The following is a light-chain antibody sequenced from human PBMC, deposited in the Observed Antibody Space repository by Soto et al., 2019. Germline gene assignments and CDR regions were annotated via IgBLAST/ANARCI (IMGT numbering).Light chain of an antibody. CDR2: GAS. CDR1: QSVSSSY. Sequence: EIVLTQSPGTLSLPPGERATLSCRASQSVSSSYLAWYQQKPGQAPRLLIYGASSRATGIPDRFSGSGSGTDFTRTISRLEPEDFAVYYCQQYGSSPRTFGQGTKLEIK. V-gene: IGKV3-20*01. CDR3: QQYGSSPRT. J-gene: IGKJ2*01.